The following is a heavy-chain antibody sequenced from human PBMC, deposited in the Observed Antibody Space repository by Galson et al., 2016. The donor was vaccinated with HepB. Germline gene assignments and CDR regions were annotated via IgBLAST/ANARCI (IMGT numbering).Heavy chain of an antibody. CDR1: GGSTTSDY. CDR2: ISTSGHI. D-gene: IGHD2-15*01. Sequence: SETLSLTCTVSGGSTTSDYWSWIRQPAGKGLEWIGRISTSGHIKYNPSLESRVTMSVDTSKNQFSLSLSSVTAADTAVYYCVRLLWPATRGAFHIWGQGTMVTVSS. V-gene: IGHV4-4*07. CDR3: VRLLWPATRGAFHI. J-gene: IGHJ3*02.